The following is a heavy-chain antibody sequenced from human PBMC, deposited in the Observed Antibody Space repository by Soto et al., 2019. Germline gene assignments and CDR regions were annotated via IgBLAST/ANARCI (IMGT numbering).Heavy chain of an antibody. CDR1: GGTFSSYA. J-gene: IGHJ6*02. CDR2: IIPIFGTA. Sequence: GASVKVSCKASGGTFSSYAISWVRQAPGQGLEWMGGIIPIFGTANYAQKFRGRVTITADESTSTAYMELSSLRSEDTAVYYCAKDRGRGSPVSGGMDVWGQGTTVTVSS. V-gene: IGHV1-69*13. D-gene: IGHD3-10*01. CDR3: AKDRGRGSPVSGGMDV.